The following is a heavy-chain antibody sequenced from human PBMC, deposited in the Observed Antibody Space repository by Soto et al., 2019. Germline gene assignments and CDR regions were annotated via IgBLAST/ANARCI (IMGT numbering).Heavy chain of an antibody. CDR1: GGSIYRSGYY. Sequence: EALSLTCTVSGGSIYRSGYYWGWIRQPPGRGLEWIGNIDYNGVTYSNPSLKSRVTISRDTSKNQFSLKLTSVTAADTALYYCGKVLVGATGHTDSDSWGPGTLVTVSS. V-gene: IGHV4-39*01. D-gene: IGHD2-15*01. CDR3: GKVLVGATGHTDSDS. CDR2: IDYNGVT. J-gene: IGHJ4*02.